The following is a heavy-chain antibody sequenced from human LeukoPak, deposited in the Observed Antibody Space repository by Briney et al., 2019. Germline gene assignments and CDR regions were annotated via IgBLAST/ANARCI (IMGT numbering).Heavy chain of an antibody. Sequence: GGSLRLSCAASGFTFSGYAMSWLGQAPGKVLELVSAFSGSGGSTYYADSVKGRFTISRDNSKNTLYLQMNSMRAEDTAVYYWAKVKSSGWYYFDYWGQGTLVT. CDR1: GFTFSGYA. J-gene: IGHJ4*02. D-gene: IGHD6-19*01. CDR3: AKVKSSGWYYFDY. V-gene: IGHV3-23*01. CDR2: FSGSGGST.